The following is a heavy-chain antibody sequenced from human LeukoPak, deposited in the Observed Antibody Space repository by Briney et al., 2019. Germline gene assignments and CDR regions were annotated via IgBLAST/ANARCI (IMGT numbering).Heavy chain of an antibody. D-gene: IGHD3-22*01. V-gene: IGHV3-30*02. CDR2: IRYDGTNK. Sequence: KSGGSLRLSCAASGFTFSSCGMHWVRQAPGKGLEWVAFIRYDGTNKYYADSVKGRFTISRDNSKNTLYLQMNSLRAEDTAVFYCPKDLWYFDNTGYRYSFDYWGQGTLVTVSS. CDR1: GFTFSSCG. CDR3: PKDLWYFDNTGYRYSFDY. J-gene: IGHJ4*02.